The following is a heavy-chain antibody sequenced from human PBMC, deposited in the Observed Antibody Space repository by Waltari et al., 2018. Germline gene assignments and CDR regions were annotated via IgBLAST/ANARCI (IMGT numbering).Heavy chain of an antibody. CDR3: ARDRGRGLYLDT. V-gene: IGHV4-4*02. CDR2: VHGSGKT. D-gene: IGHD2-15*01. J-gene: IGHJ4*02. CDR1: GDSMSPSHW. Sequence: HLQESGPGLVKPSGPLSLICAVSGDSMSPSHWWSWVRQPPGKGLEWIGQVHGSGKTNYNPAFASRVTVSLDTSTYHIALKVTSATAADTALYYCARDRGRGLYLDTWGRGILVTVSP.